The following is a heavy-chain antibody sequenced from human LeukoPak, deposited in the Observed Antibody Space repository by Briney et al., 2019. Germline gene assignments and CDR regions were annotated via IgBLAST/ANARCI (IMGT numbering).Heavy chain of an antibody. V-gene: IGHV1-8*02. CDR1: GYTFTSYG. CDR2: MNPNTGNT. D-gene: IGHD3-9*01. J-gene: IGHJ4*01. CDR3: ARWDDILTGQPSNY. Sequence: ASVKVSCKASGYTFTSYGISWVRQAPGHGLEWMGWMNPNTGNTGYAQKFQGRVTMTRNTSISTAYMELSSLRSEDTAVYYCARWDDILTGQPSNYWGQGTLVTVSS.